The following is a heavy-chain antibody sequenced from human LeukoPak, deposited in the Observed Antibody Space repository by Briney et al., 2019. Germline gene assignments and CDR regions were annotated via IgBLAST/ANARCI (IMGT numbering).Heavy chain of an antibody. V-gene: IGHV4-4*07. D-gene: IGHD3-10*01. CDR3: TRDSGTSGEVKFDP. Sequence: SETLSLTCTVSGGSITNYCWSWIRRSAGKGLEWIGRIYSTGIITYNPSLKSRVTMSVDTSKNQLSLRLISVTAADTAVYYCTRDSGTSGEVKFDPWGQGTLVTVSS. J-gene: IGHJ5*02. CDR1: GGSITNYC. CDR2: IYSTGII.